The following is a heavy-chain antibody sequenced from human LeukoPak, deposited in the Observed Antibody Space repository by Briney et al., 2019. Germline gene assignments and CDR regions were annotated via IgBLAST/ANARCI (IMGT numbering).Heavy chain of an antibody. Sequence: ASVKVSCKASGYTFTGYYMHWVRQAPGQGLEWMGWINPNSGGTNYAQKFQGRVTMTRDTSISTAYMELSRLRSDDTAVYYCASRVVPTATRSWGQYYYYGMDVWGQGTTVTVSS. V-gene: IGHV1-2*02. CDR2: INPNSGGT. CDR3: ASRVVPTATRSWGQYYYYGMDV. CDR1: GYTFTGYY. D-gene: IGHD2-2*01. J-gene: IGHJ6*02.